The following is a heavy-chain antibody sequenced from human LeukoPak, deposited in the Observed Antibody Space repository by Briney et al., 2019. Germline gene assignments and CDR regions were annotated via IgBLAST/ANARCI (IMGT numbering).Heavy chain of an antibody. V-gene: IGHV1-46*01. J-gene: IGHJ4*02. CDR2: INPSGGTT. Sequence: ASVKVSCKASGYTFTGFYMHWVRQAPGQGLEWMGIINPSGGTTSYAQKFQGRVTMTRDTSTSTVYMELSSLRSEDTAVYYCARRRDGYNYFDYWGQGTLVTVSS. CDR1: GYTFTGFY. D-gene: IGHD5-24*01. CDR3: ARRRDGYNYFDY.